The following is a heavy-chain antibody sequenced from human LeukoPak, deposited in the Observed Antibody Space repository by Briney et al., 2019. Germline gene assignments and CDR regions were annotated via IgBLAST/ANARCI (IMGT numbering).Heavy chain of an antibody. CDR1: GGSISSYY. V-gene: IGHV4-34*01. Sequence: SETLSLTCTVSGGSISSYYWSWIRQPPGKGLEWIGEINHSGSTNYNPSLKSRVTISVDTSKNQFSLKLSSVTAADTAVYYCARRRWLTTGFDYWGQGTLVTVSS. CDR2: INHSGST. CDR3: ARRRWLTTGFDY. J-gene: IGHJ4*02. D-gene: IGHD5-24*01.